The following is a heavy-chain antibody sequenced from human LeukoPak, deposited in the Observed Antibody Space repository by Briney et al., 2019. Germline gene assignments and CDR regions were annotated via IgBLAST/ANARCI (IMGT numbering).Heavy chain of an antibody. CDR3: ARSTRPDPLGACGL. D-gene: IGHD1-26*01. V-gene: IGHV3-30-3*01. CDR2: ISYDGSNK. Sequence: PGGSLTPSWAASGFTFTSFAIHWVRQAPGKGLEWVAVISYDGSNKYYADSVKGRFTISRDNSKNSLYLQMNSLRAEDTAVYYCARSTRPDPLGACGLGRRRTMVTVSS. CDR1: GFTFTSFA. J-gene: IGHJ3*01.